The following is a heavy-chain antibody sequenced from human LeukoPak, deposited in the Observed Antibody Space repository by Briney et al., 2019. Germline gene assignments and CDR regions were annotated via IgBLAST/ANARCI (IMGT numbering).Heavy chain of an antibody. CDR3: ARLVPTYCGGDCYSGPFDY. CDR2: INPGDSDT. V-gene: IGHV5-51*01. Sequence: GESLKISCKGSGYSFTSNWIGWVRQMPGKGLEWMGIINPGDSDTRYSPSFQGQVTISADKSISTPYLQWSSLKASDTDMYYCARLVPTYCGGDCYSGPFDYWGQGTLVTVSS. J-gene: IGHJ4*02. CDR1: GYSFTSNW. D-gene: IGHD2-21*02.